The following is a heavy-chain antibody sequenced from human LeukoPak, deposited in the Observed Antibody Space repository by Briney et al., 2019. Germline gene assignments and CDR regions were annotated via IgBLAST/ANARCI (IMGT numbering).Heavy chain of an antibody. Sequence: SETLSLTCAVYGGSFSGYYWSWIRQPPGKGLEWIGEINHSGSTNYNPSLKSRVTISVDTSKNQFSLKLSSVTAADTAVYYCARGSPDSSIAALVFDYWGQGTLVTVSS. D-gene: IGHD6-6*01. CDR1: GGSFSGYY. V-gene: IGHV4-34*01. CDR3: ARGSPDSSIAALVFDY. J-gene: IGHJ4*02. CDR2: INHSGST.